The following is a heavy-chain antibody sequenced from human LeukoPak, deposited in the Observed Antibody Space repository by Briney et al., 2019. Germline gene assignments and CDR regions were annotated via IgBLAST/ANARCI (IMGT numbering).Heavy chain of an antibody. CDR2: IYYSGST. J-gene: IGHJ4*02. CDR3: ARVPSAWYQYFDY. Sequence: SETLSLTCTVSGGSISSYYWSWIRQPPGKGLEWIGYIYYSGSTNYNPSLKSRVTISVDTSKNQFSLKLSSVTAADTAVYYCARVPSAWYQYFDYWGQGTLVTVSS. D-gene: IGHD6-19*01. V-gene: IGHV4-59*01. CDR1: GGSISSYY.